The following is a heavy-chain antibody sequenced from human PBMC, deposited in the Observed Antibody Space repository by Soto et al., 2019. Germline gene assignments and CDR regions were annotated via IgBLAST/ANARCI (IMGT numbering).Heavy chain of an antibody. CDR1: GFTFSTYA. CDR2: ISYDGNNK. D-gene: IGHD6-19*01. V-gene: IGHV3-30-3*01. Sequence: GGSLRLSCAASGFTFSTYAMHWVRQAPGKGLEWVAVISYDGNNKYYADSVKGRFTISRDNSKNTLYLQMNSLRPEDTAVYYCARTVFEYSSGWTRYYHYGMDVWGQGTTVTISS. CDR3: ARTVFEYSSGWTRYYHYGMDV. J-gene: IGHJ6*02.